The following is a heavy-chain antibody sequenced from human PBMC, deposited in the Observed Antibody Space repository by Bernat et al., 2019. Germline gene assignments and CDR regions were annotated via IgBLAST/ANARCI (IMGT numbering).Heavy chain of an antibody. CDR2: MNPNSGNT. J-gene: IGHJ4*02. D-gene: IGHD5-18*01. Sequence: QVQLVQSGAEVKKPGASVKVSCKASGYTFTSYDINWVRQATGQGLEWMGWMNPNSGNTGYAQKFQGRVTMTRNTSISTAYMELSSLRSEDTAVYYCARGGASIHLWLRARAFDYWGQGTLVTVSS. CDR1: GYTFTSYD. CDR3: ARGGASIHLWLRARAFDY. V-gene: IGHV1-8*01.